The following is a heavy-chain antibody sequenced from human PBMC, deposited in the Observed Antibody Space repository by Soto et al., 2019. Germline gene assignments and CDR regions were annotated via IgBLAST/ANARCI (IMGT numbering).Heavy chain of an antibody. CDR1: GFTFTSSA. CDR3: AAYCSGGSCWRYFDY. J-gene: IGHJ4*02. D-gene: IGHD2-15*01. V-gene: IGHV1-58*01. CDR2: IVVGSGNT. Sequence: SVKVSCKASGFTFTSSAVQWVRQARGQRLEWIGWIVVGSGNTNYAQKFQERVTITRDMSTSTAYMELSSLRSEDTAVYYCAAYCSGGSCWRYFDYWGRGTLVTVSS.